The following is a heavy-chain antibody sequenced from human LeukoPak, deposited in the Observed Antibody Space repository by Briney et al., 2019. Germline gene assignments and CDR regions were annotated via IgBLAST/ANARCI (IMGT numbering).Heavy chain of an antibody. J-gene: IGHJ4*02. CDR1: GGSFSGYY. D-gene: IGHD2-15*01. Sequence: PSETLSLTCAVYGGSFSGYYWSWIRQPPGKGLEWIGYIYYSGITYYNPSLKSRVTISVDTSKNQFSLKLSSVTAADTAVYYCARYSLRYYFDYWGQGTLVTVSS. CDR2: IYYSGIT. CDR3: ARYSLRYYFDY. V-gene: IGHV4-34*01.